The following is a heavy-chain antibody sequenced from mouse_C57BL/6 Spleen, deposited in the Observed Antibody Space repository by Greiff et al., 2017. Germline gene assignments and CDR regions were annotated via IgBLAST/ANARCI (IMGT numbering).Heavy chain of an antibody. J-gene: IGHJ4*01. CDR1: GYTFTDYN. Sequence: DVKLQESGPELVKPGASVKIPCKASGYTFTDYNMDWVKQSHGKSLEWIGDINPNNGGTIYNQKFKGKATLTVDKSSSTAYMELRSLTSEDTAVYYCARSMGDYAMDYWGQGTSVTVSS. CDR2: INPNNGGT. V-gene: IGHV1-18*01. CDR3: ARSMGDYAMDY.